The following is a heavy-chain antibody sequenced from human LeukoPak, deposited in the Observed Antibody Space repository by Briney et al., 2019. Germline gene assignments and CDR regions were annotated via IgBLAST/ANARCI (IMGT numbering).Heavy chain of an antibody. J-gene: IGHJ6*03. CDR2: IYYSGST. CDR1: GDSISTSSYY. V-gene: IGHV4-39*01. Sequence: PSETLSLTCSVSGDSISTSSYYWGWIRQPPGKGLEWIGTIYYSGSTYYNPSLTSRVTISVDTSKNQFSLKLSSVTAADTAVYYCARHKDYYYSYMDVWGKGTTVTVSS. CDR3: ARHKDYYYSYMDV.